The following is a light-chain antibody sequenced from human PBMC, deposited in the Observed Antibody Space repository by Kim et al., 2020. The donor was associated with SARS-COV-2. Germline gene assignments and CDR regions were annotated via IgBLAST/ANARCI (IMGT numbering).Light chain of an antibody. CDR1: QSVDGNY. CDR2: GAS. CDR3: QQYGTSPGYT. V-gene: IGKV3-20*01. J-gene: IGKJ2*01. Sequence: EIVLTQSPGTLSLSPGERATLSCRASQSVDGNYLAWYQRKPGQAPRLLIYGASTRATGIPDKFSGSGSGTDFTLTISRLEPEDFAVYYCQQYGTSPGYTFGQGTKLEI.